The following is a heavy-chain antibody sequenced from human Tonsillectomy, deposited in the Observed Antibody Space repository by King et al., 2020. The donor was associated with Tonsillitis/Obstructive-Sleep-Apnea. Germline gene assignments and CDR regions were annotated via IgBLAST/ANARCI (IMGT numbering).Heavy chain of an antibody. CDR2: IYWDDDK. V-gene: IGHV2-5*02. CDR1: GFSLTTGGVG. CDR3: ARGSYDSDAFDI. D-gene: IGHD3-10*01. J-gene: IGHJ3*02. Sequence: TLKESGPTLVKPTQTLTLTCTFSGFSLTTGGVGVDWIRQPPGKALEWLALIYWDDDKRYSPSLKSRLTITKDTSKNQVVLTMTNMDPVDTATYYCARGSYDSDAFDIWGQGTMSPSLQ.